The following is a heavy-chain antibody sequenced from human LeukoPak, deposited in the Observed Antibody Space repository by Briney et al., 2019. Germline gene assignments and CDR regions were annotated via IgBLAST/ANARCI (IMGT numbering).Heavy chain of an antibody. Sequence: GASVKVSCKASGYTFTSYGISWVRQAPGQGLEWMGWISAYNGNTNYAQKLRGRVTMTTDTSTSTAYMELRSLRSDDTAVYYCARDRAYYDFWSGYYTWGQGTLVTVSS. V-gene: IGHV1-18*01. J-gene: IGHJ5*02. CDR1: GYTFTSYG. CDR2: ISAYNGNT. CDR3: ARDRAYYDFWSGYYT. D-gene: IGHD3-3*01.